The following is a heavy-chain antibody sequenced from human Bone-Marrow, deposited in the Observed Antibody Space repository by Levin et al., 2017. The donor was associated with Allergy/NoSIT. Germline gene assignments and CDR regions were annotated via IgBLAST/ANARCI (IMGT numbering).Heavy chain of an antibody. D-gene: IGHD4-23*01. V-gene: IGHV3-23*01. CDR1: GFTFSSYA. CDR3: AKDRGGYYGGKGWFDP. CDR2: ISGSGGST. Sequence: TGGSLRLSCAASGFTFSSYAMSWVRQAPGKGLEWVSAISGSGGSTYYADSVKGRFTISRDNSKNTLYLQMNSLRAEDTAVYYCAKDRGGYYGGKGWFDPWGQGTLVTVSS. J-gene: IGHJ5*02.